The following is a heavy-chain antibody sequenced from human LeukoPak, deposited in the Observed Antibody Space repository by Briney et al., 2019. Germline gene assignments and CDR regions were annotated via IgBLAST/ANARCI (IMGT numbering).Heavy chain of an antibody. J-gene: IGHJ6*02. Sequence: ASVKVSCKASGYTFTSYTITWVRQAPGQGLDWMGWISPYNGNTNYAQKLQGRVTMTTDTSTSTAYMELRSLRSDDTAVYYCARDFYSGWQAYYYYGMDVWGQGTTVTVSS. V-gene: IGHV1-18*01. CDR3: ARDFYSGWQAYYYYGMDV. D-gene: IGHD6-19*01. CDR1: GYTFTSYT. CDR2: ISPYNGNT.